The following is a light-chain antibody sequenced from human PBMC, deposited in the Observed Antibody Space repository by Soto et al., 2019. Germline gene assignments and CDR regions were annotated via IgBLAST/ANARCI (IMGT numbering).Light chain of an antibody. V-gene: IGKV3-20*01. CDR2: RAS. CDR3: QQYGSSPLT. J-gene: IGKJ4*01. Sequence: EIVMTQSPATLSVSPGERATLSCRASQSVSSNLAWYQQKPGQAPRLLIYRASSRATGIPYRFSGSGSGTDFTLTISRLEPEDFAVYYCQQYGSSPLTFGGGTKVDNK. CDR1: QSVSSN.